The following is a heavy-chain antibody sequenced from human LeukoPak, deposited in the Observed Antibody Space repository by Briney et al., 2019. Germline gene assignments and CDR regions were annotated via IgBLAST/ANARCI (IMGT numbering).Heavy chain of an antibody. CDR2: IYHSGST. V-gene: IGHV4-30-2*01. CDR3: ARAESGSFDY. Sequence: SETLSLTCTVSGGSISSGGYYWSWIRQPPGKGLEWIGYIYHSGSTYYNPSLKSRVTISVDRSKNQFSLKLSSVTAADTAVYYCARAESGSFDYWGQGTLVTVSS. CDR1: GGSISSGGYY. J-gene: IGHJ4*02. D-gene: IGHD1-26*01.